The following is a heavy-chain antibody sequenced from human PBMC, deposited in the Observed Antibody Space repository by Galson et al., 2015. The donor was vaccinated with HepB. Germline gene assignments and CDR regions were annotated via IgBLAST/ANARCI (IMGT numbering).Heavy chain of an antibody. CDR2: INPHSGDT. J-gene: IGHJ6*02. Sequence: SVKVSCKASGYSFINYYIHWVRQAPGQGLEWMGWINPHSGDTNYAQKFQDWVTMTRDTSISTAFMDLRRLKFDDTAVYYCARMPVAATTRVYGMDVWGQGTTVIVSS. V-gene: IGHV1-2*04. CDR1: GYSFINYY. CDR3: ARMPVAATTRVYGMDV. D-gene: IGHD1-14*01.